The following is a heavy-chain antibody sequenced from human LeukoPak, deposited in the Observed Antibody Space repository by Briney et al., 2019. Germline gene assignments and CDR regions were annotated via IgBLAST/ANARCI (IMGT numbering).Heavy chain of an antibody. CDR3: AKDLIPYSSGCPDY. D-gene: IGHD6-19*01. J-gene: IGHJ4*02. CDR1: GFTFSNYG. V-gene: IGHV3-48*04. Sequence: GGSLRLSCSASGFTFSNYGMNWVRQAPGKGLEWLSYISLSSGTIYYAESVKGRFTISRDNAKNSLYLQMNSLRAEDTALYYCAKDLIPYSSGCPDYWGQGTLVTVSS. CDR2: ISLSSGTI.